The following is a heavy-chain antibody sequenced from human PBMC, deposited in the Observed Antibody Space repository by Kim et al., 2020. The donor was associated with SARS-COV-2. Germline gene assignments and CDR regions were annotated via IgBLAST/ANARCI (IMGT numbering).Heavy chain of an antibody. V-gene: IGHV3-73*01. CDR3: TRPNSSGRDY. J-gene: IGHJ4*02. D-gene: IGHD6-19*01. Sequence: ATAYAASVKGRFTISRDDSKNTAYLQMNSLKTEDTAVYYCTRPNSSGRDYWGQGTLVTVSS. CDR2: AT.